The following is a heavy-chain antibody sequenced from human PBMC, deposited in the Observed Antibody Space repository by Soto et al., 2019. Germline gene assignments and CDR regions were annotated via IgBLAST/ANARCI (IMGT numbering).Heavy chain of an antibody. V-gene: IGHV4-39*01. CDR1: GGSISSSSYY. CDR3: ARPESGYDLGAFDI. CDR2: IYYSGST. J-gene: IGHJ3*02. Sequence: TLSLTCTVSGGSISSSSYYWGWIRQPPGKGLEWIGSIYYSGSTYYNPSLKSRVTISVDTSKNQFSLKLSSVTAADTAVYYCARPESGYDLGAFDIWGQGTMVTVSS. D-gene: IGHD5-12*01.